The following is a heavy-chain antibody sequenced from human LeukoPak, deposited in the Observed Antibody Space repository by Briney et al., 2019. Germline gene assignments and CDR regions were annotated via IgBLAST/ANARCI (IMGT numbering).Heavy chain of an antibody. V-gene: IGHV3-48*04. CDR1: GSTFSNHG. J-gene: IGHJ6*04. CDR2: ISSSGSTI. Sequence: GGSLRLSCAASGSTFSNHGMNWVRQAPGKGLEWVSYISSSGSTIYYADSVKGRFTISRDNAKNSLYLQMNSLRAEDTAVYYCAELGITMIGGVWGKGTTVTISS. CDR3: AELGITMIGGV. D-gene: IGHD3-10*02.